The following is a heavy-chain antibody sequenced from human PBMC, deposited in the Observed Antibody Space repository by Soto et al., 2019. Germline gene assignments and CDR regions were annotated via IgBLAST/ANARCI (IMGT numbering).Heavy chain of an antibody. CDR3: AWGRCGGSCYSHYYYGMDV. CDR1: GGSISSSSYY. J-gene: IGHJ6*02. D-gene: IGHD2-15*01. Sequence: QLQLQESGPGLVKPSETLSLTCTVSGGSISSSSYYWGWIRQPPGKGLEWIGSIYYSGSTYYNPSLKSRVTISVDTSKNQFSLKLSSVTAADTAVYYCAWGRCGGSCYSHYYYGMDVWGQGTTVTVSS. V-gene: IGHV4-39*01. CDR2: IYYSGST.